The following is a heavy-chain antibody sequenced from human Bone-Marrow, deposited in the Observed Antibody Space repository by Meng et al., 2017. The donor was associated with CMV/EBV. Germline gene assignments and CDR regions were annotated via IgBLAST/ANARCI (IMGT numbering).Heavy chain of an antibody. D-gene: IGHD2-2*01. CDR2: INHSGSN. CDR1: SFKGYH. V-gene: IGHV4-34*01. J-gene: IGHJ2*01. Sequence: SFKGYHWGRIRPPPGEGLEGIGEINHSGSNNYNPSLKSRVTISVDTSKNQFSLKLSSVTAADTAVYYCARGYCSSTSCRNYWYFDLWGRGTLVTVSS. CDR3: ARGYCSSTSCRNYWYFDL.